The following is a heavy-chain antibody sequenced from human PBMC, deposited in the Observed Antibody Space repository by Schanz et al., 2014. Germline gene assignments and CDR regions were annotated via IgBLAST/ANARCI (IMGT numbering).Heavy chain of an antibody. D-gene: IGHD3-3*01. V-gene: IGHV3-48*04. CDR2: ISSSGSTI. Sequence: VQLVESGGGVVQPGRSLRLSCSASGFTLSSYGMHWVRQAPGKGLEWVSYISSSGSTIYYADSVKGRFTISRDNAKNSLYLQMNSLTAEDTAVYYCARGVRIDYWGQGTLVTVSS. J-gene: IGHJ4*02. CDR1: GFTLSSYG. CDR3: ARGVRIDY.